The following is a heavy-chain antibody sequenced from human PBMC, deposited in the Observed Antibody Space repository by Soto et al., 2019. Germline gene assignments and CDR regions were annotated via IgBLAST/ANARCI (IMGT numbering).Heavy chain of an antibody. CDR2: FVPGDGET. D-gene: IGHD2-2*01. Sequence: QVQLVQSGAEVKKPGASVKVSCKVSGYTLTELSMHWVRQAPGKGLEWMGSFVPGDGETIYAQKFHGRVTTTEDTSTDSAYMELSSLSSEDTAVYYCATGHSTSYYSYGMDVWGHGTTVTVSS. CDR3: ATGHSTSYYSYGMDV. V-gene: IGHV1-24*01. J-gene: IGHJ6*02. CDR1: GYTLTELS.